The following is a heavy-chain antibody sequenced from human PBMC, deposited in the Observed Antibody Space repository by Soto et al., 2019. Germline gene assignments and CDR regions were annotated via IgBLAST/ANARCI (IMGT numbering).Heavy chain of an antibody. D-gene: IGHD3-9*01. V-gene: IGHV3-23*01. CDR1: GFSFNSYA. Sequence: EVQLLESGGGLVQPGGSLRLSCETSGFSFNSYAMTWVRQAPGMGLEWVAVINDSSGATFHAQSVKGRFTISRDNSRNTEVLQFLSLSAQDTAVYAGFKQRGSRRIYYFSMDVWGLGTPVIVSS. CDR3: FKQRGSRRIYYFSMDV. J-gene: IGHJ6*02. CDR2: INDSSGAT.